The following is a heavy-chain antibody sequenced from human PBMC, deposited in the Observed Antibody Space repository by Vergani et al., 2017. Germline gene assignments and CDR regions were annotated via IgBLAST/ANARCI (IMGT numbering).Heavy chain of an antibody. V-gene: IGHV5-51*01. D-gene: IGHD2-2*01. CDR2: IYPGDSDT. J-gene: IGHJ6*03. Sequence: EVQLVQSGAEVKKPGESLKISCKGSGYSFTSYWIGWVRQMPGKGLEWMGIIYPGDSDTRYSPSFQGQVTISADKSISTAYLQWSSLKASDTAMYYCARQRGYYSSTSCARRYYYMDVWGKGTTVTVSS. CDR3: ARQRGYYSSTSCARRYYYMDV. CDR1: GYSFTSYW.